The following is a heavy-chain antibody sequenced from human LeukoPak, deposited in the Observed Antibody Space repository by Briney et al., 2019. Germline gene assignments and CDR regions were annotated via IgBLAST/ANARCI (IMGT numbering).Heavy chain of an antibody. CDR2: ISGSRDTT. V-gene: IGHV3-23*01. Sequence: GGSLRLSCAASGFTFSIYSMNWVRQAPGKGLEWVSFISGSRDTTYYADSVKGRFTISRDSSKNTLYLQMNSLRAEDTAVYYCAKSRGESRGASNYWGQGTLVTVSS. D-gene: IGHD1-26*01. J-gene: IGHJ4*02. CDR1: GFTFSIYS. CDR3: AKSRGESRGASNY.